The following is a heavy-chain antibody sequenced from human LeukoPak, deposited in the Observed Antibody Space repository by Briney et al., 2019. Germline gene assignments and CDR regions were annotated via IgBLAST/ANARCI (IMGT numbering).Heavy chain of an antibody. V-gene: IGHV1-2*02. D-gene: IGHD2-15*01. Sequence: ASVKVSCKASGYTFTGYYMHWVRQAPGQGLEWMGWINPNSGGTNYAQKFQGRVTMTRDTSISTAYMGLSRLRSDDTAVYYCAREIVVVVAATQGLDYWGQGTLVTVSS. CDR1: GYTFTGYY. J-gene: IGHJ4*02. CDR3: AREIVVVVAATQGLDY. CDR2: INPNSGGT.